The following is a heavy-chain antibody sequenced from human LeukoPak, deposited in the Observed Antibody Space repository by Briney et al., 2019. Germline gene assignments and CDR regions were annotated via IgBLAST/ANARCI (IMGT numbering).Heavy chain of an antibody. CDR2: VYYTGST. J-gene: IGHJ4*02. Sequence: PSETLSLTCTVSGGSFSSYYWTWIRQPPGKGLEWIGYVYYTGSTDYNPSLKSRVTISVDTSKNQFSLKLSSVAAADTAVYYCVRDRHWTNDWVFDYWGQGTLVTVSS. CDR3: VRDRHWTNDWVFDY. D-gene: IGHD1/OR15-1a*01. CDR1: GGSFSSYY. V-gene: IGHV4-59*01.